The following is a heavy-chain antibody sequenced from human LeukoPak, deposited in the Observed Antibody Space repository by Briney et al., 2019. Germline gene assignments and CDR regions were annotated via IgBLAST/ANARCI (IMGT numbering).Heavy chain of an antibody. CDR3: AKGDVEESFDS. D-gene: IGHD3-16*01. CDR1: GGSIRRSGYY. CDR2: IWDSGNS. Sequence: SETLSLTCAVSGGSIRRSGYYWNWIRQPPGKGLEWIGYIWDSGNSYYSPSLKSRVTISLDKSKNLFSLKINSVTGADTAVYFCAKGDVEESFDSRGPGILVTVSS. V-gene: IGHV4-30-2*01. J-gene: IGHJ5*01.